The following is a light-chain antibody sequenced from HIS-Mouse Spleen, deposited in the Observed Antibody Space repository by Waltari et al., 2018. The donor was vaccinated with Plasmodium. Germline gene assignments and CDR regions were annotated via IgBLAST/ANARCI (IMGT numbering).Light chain of an antibody. V-gene: IGLV2-23*03. CDR1: SSAGGSYNL. CDR2: EGS. J-gene: IGLJ2*01. Sequence: QSALTQPASVSGSPGQSITISCTGTSSAGGSYNLFPWYQQHPGKAPNLMIYEGSKRPSGVSNRFSGSKSGNTASLTISGLQAEDEADYYCCSYAGSSTFVVFGGGTKLTVL. CDR3: CSYAGSSTFVV.